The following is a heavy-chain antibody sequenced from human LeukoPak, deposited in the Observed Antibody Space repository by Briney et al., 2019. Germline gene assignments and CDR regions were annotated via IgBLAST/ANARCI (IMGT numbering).Heavy chain of an antibody. D-gene: IGHD2-2*01. CDR1: GFSLSSYW. Sequence: GGSLRLSCAASGFSLSSYWMSWVRLAPGKGLEWVADIEEDGSEKYYVDSVKGRFTISRDNAKNSLYLQMNSLRAEDTAVYYCARAYCSSTSCYEDYYYYYMDVWGKGTTVTVSS. J-gene: IGHJ6*03. CDR3: ARAYCSSTSCYEDYYYYYMDV. CDR2: IEEDGSEK. V-gene: IGHV3-7*01.